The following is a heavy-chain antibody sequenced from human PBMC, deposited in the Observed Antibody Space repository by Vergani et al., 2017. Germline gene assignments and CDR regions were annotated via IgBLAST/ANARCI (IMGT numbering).Heavy chain of an antibody. V-gene: IGHV3-30*18. J-gene: IGHJ6*03. CDR1: GFTFRSYG. D-gene: IGHD4-17*01. CDR3: AKDLMTTVTTWGHYYYYYYMDV. Sequence: QVQLVESGGGVVQPGRSLRLSCAASGFTFRSYGMHWVRQAPGKGLEWVAVISYDGSNKYYADSVKGRFTISRDNSKNTLYLQMNSLRAEDTAVYYCAKDLMTTVTTWGHYYYYYYMDVWGKGTTVTVSS. CDR2: ISYDGSNK.